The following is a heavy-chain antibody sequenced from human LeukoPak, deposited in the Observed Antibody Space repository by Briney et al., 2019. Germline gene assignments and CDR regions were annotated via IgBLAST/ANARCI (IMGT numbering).Heavy chain of an antibody. Sequence: KPSETLSLTCAISGHPINSAYYWFWIRQPPGKGLEWIGSLYHPDSTYYNPSLESRVTMSVDTSRNQFSLKLSFVTAADTAVYYCARQFDSYFYYYLDVWGTGTTVTVSS. J-gene: IGHJ6*03. CDR2: LYHPDST. CDR3: ARQFDSYFYYYLDV. CDR1: GHPINSAYY. V-gene: IGHV4-38-2*01. D-gene: IGHD3-10*01.